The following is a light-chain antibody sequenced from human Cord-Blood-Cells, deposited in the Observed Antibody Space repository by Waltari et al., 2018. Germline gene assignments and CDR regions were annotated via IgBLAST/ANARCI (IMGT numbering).Light chain of an antibody. V-gene: IGLV2-14*04. CDR2: DVS. CDR1: SSDVGGYNY. CDR3: SSYTSSSSWV. Sequence: ISCTGTSSDVGGYNYVSWYQQHPGKAPKLMIYDVSKRPSGVSNRFSGSKSGNTASLTISGLQAEDEADYYCSSYTSSSSWVFGGGTKLTVL. J-gene: IGLJ3*02.